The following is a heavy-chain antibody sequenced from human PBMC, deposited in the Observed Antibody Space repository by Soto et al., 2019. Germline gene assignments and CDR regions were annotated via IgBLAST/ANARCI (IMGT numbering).Heavy chain of an antibody. J-gene: IGHJ5*02. D-gene: IGHD2-15*01. V-gene: IGHV4-30-4*08. CDR2: IYYSGST. CDR1: GGSIRSDGYY. Sequence: SETLSLTCTVSGGSIRSDGYYWSWIRQSPGKGLEWIAYIYYSGSTYYNPSLKSRVTISVDTSKNQFSLKLSSVTAADTAVYYCARAKGYCSGGGRYSAGSWFDPWGQGTLVTVSS. CDR3: ARAKGYCSGGGRYSAGSWFDP.